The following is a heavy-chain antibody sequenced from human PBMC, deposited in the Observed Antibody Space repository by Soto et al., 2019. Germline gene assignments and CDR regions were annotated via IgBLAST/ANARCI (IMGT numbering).Heavy chain of an antibody. CDR2: ISGSGGST. V-gene: IGHV3-23*01. J-gene: IGHJ4*02. CDR1: GFTFSSYA. CDR3: AKDHGCSGGSCYSLSY. D-gene: IGHD2-15*01. Sequence: GGSLRLSCAASGFTFSSYAMSWVRQAPGKGLEWVSAISGSGGSTYYADSVKGRFTISRDNSKNTLYLQMNSLRAEDTAVYYCAKDHGCSGGSCYSLSYWGQGTLVTVSS.